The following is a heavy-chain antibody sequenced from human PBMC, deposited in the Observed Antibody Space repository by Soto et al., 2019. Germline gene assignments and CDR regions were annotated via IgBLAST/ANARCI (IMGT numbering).Heavy chain of an antibody. Sequence: VGSLRLSCATSGFTFSSYEMNWVRRAPGKGLEWVSYISSSGSTIYYADSVKGRFTISRDNAKNSLYLQMDSLRAEDTAVYYCARDQEAGSFFPYYYGMDVWGQGTTVTVSS. CDR3: ARDQEAGSFFPYYYGMDV. CDR1: GFTFSSYE. CDR2: ISSSGSTI. V-gene: IGHV3-48*03. D-gene: IGHD6-13*01. J-gene: IGHJ6*02.